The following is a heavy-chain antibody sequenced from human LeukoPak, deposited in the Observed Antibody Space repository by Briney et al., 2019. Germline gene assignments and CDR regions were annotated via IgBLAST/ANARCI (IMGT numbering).Heavy chain of an antibody. J-gene: IGHJ4*02. CDR1: GGSISTTTYH. D-gene: IGHD6-13*01. CDR2: ISYSGST. CDR3: ARDSYSNRWYYY. Sequence: PSESLSLTCTVSGGSISTTTYHWGWIRQPPGKGLEWIGSISYSGSTYYSSPLKSRVTISVDTAKNHLSLSLSSVTAADTAVYYCARDSYSNRWYYYWGQGTLVTVSS. V-gene: IGHV4-39*02.